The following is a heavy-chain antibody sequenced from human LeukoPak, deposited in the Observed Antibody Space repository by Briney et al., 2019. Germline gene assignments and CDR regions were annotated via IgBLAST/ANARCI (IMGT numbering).Heavy chain of an antibody. CDR2: INHSGST. CDR3: ARSPSKRVPEDY. J-gene: IGHJ4*02. D-gene: IGHD2-2*01. Sequence: PAETLSLTCAVYGVSFSGYYWSWIRQPPGKGLEWIGEINHSGSTNYNPSLKSRVTISVDTSRNQFSLKLSSVTAADTAVYYCARSPSKRVPEDYWGQGTLVTVSS. CDR1: GVSFSGYY. V-gene: IGHV4-34*01.